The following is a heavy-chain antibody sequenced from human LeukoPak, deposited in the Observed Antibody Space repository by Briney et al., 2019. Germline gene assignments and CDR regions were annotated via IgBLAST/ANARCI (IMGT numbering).Heavy chain of an antibody. J-gene: IGHJ6*02. CDR2: ISSAGNYI. D-gene: IGHD1-26*01. CDR3: ARWVNSGSYKLYYGVDV. CDR1: GFTLSSYS. V-gene: IGHV3-21*01. Sequence: GGSLRLSCAASGFTLSSYSMNWVRQAXGXXLEWVSSISSAGNYIYYADSVKGRFTISRDNAKNSLYLQVNSLRAEDTAVYYCARWVNSGSYKLYYGVDVWGQGTTVTVSS.